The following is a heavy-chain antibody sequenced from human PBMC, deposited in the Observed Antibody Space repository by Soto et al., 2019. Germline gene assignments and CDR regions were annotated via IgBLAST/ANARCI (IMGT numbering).Heavy chain of an antibody. CDR2: IWYDGSNK. CDR3: ASTYDSSGYYFSY. J-gene: IGHJ4*02. D-gene: IGHD3-22*01. V-gene: IGHV3-33*01. Sequence: QVQLVESGGGVVQPGRSLRLSCAASGFTFSSYGMHWVRQAPDKGLEWVAVIWYDGSNKYYADSVKGRFTISRDNSKNTLYLQMNSLRAEDTAVYYCASTYDSSGYYFSYWGQGTLVTVSS. CDR1: GFTFSSYG.